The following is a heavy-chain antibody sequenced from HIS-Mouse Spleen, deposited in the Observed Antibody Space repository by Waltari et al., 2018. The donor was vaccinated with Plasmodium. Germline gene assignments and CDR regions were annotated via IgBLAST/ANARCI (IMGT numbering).Heavy chain of an antibody. CDR3: AKDRRSSSWYVDY. V-gene: IGHV3-30*18. Sequence: QVQLVESGGGVVQPGRSLRLACAASGFTLRRYGMHWVRQAPGKGLEWVAVISYDGSNKYYADSVKGRFTISRDNSKNTLYLQMNSLRAEDTAVYYCAKDRRSSSWYVDYWGQGTLVTVSS. CDR1: GFTLRRYG. D-gene: IGHD6-13*01. J-gene: IGHJ4*02. CDR2: ISYDGSNK.